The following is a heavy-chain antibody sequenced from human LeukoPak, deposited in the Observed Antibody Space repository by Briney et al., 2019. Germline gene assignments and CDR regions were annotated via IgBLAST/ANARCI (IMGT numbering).Heavy chain of an antibody. CDR2: ISAHNGNT. D-gene: IGHD3-9*01. CDR1: GYTFTSYG. V-gene: IGHV1-18*01. Sequence: ASVKVSCKASGYTFTSYGISWVRQAPGQGLEWMGWISAHNGNTNYAQKLQGRVTMTTDTSTSTAYMELRSLRSDDTAVYYCARDKGYYDILTGYYSFDYWGQGTLVTVSS. J-gene: IGHJ4*02. CDR3: ARDKGYYDILTGYYSFDY.